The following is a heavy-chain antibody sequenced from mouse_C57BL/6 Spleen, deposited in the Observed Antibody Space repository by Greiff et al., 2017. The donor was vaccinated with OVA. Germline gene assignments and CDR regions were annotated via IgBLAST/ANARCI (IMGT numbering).Heavy chain of an antibody. CDR1: GYTFTSYW. CDR3: AREITTRDY. D-gene: IGHD2-4*01. CDR2: IYPGSGST. Sequence: QVQLQQPGAELVKPGASVKMSCKASGYTFTSYWITWVKQRPGQGLEWIGDIYPGSGSTYYNEKFKSKATLTVATSSSTAYMQLSSLTSEDSAVYYCAREITTRDYWGQGTTRTVSS. V-gene: IGHV1-55*01. J-gene: IGHJ2*01.